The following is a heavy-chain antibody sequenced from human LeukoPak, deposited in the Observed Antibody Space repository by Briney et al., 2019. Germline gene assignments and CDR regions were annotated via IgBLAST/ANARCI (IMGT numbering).Heavy chain of an antibody. Sequence: GGSLRLSCAASGFTFSSYAMSLVRQAPGKGLEWVSAISGSGGSTYYADSVKGRFTISRDNSKNTLYLQMNSLRAEDTAVYYCAKFFHFDSGFDYWGQGTLVTVSS. V-gene: IGHV3-23*01. D-gene: IGHD3-3*01. CDR3: AKFFHFDSGFDY. J-gene: IGHJ4*02. CDR1: GFTFSSYA. CDR2: ISGSGGST.